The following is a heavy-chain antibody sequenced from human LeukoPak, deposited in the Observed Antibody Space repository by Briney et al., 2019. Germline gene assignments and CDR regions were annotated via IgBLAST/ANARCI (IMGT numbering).Heavy chain of an antibody. CDR2: IWYAGSNK. D-gene: IGHD5-18*01. V-gene: IGHV3-33*01. J-gene: IGHJ6*02. CDR3: ARGGYSYGFGDYYYGMDV. CDR1: GFTFSSYG. Sequence: SRGSLRLSCAPPGFTFSSYGMHWVRQAPGKGLEWVAVIWYAGSNKYYADSAKGRFTISRDNSKNTLYLQMNSLRAEDTAVYYCARGGYSYGFGDYYYGMDVWGQGTTVTVSS.